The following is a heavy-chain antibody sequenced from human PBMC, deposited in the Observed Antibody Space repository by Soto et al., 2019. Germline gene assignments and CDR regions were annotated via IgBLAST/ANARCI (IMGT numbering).Heavy chain of an antibody. V-gene: IGHV1-18*01. CDR3: ARTRGAYYDFWSGYYKGSLGY. Sequence: ASVKVSCKASGYTFTSYGISWVRQAPGQGLEWMGWISAYNGNTNYAQKLQGRVTMTTDTSTSTAYMELRSLRSDDTAVYYCARTRGAYYDFWSGYYKGSLGYWGQGTLVTVSS. D-gene: IGHD3-3*01. J-gene: IGHJ4*02. CDR1: GYTFTSYG. CDR2: ISAYNGNT.